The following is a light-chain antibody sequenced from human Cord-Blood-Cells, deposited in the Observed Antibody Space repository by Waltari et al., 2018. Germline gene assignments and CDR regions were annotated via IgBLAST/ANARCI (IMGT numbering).Light chain of an antibody. J-gene: IGLJ1*01. CDR1: SSKIGRNY. CDR3: AAWDDSLSGYV. Sequence: SVLTQPPSASGTPGQRGTTSCSGSSSKIGRNYVYWYQQLPGTAPKLLIYRNNQRPSGVPDRFSGSKSGTSASLAISGLRSEDEADYYCAAWDDSLSGYVFGTGTKVTVL. CDR2: RNN. V-gene: IGLV1-47*01.